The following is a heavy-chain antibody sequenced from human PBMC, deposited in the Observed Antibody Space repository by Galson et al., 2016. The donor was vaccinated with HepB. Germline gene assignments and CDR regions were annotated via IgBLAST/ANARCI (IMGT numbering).Heavy chain of an antibody. CDR2: INHSGST. D-gene: IGHD3-9*01. CDR3: ARGRRYDVLTGYYNGANFDY. Sequence: SETLSLTCAVYGGSFSGYYWTWIRQPPGKGLEWIGEINHSGSTNYNPSLKSRLTMSVDTSKNQFSLKLSSVTAAGTAVYYCARGRRYDVLTGYYNGANFDYWGQGTLVTVSS. V-gene: IGHV4-34*01. CDR1: GGSFSGYY. J-gene: IGHJ4*02.